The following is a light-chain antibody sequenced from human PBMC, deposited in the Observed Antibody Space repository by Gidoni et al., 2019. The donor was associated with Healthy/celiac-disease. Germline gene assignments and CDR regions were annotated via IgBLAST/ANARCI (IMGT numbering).Light chain of an antibody. CDR1: QSVSSSY. CDR2: DAS. J-gene: IGKJ5*01. Sequence: ELVSTQSPATLSLSPGERATLSCGASQSVSSSYLAWYQQKPGLAPRLLIYDASSRATGIPDRFSGSGSGTDFTLTISRLEPEDFAVYYCQQYGSSPPITFGQGTRLEIK. CDR3: QQYGSSPPIT. V-gene: IGKV3D-20*01.